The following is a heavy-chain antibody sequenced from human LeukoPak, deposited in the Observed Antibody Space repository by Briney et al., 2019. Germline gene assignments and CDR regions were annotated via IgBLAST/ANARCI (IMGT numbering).Heavy chain of an antibody. V-gene: IGHV3-30-3*01. D-gene: IGHD2-15*01. J-gene: IGHJ4*02. CDR1: GFTFSTYA. CDR3: ARDPCCTCFLPTPDY. Sequence: PGGSLRLSCAASGFTFSTYAMHWVRQAPGKGLEWVAIISYDGSTKYYADSVKGRFTLSRDNSRNTLSLQMNSLRPEDTAVYYCARDPCCTCFLPTPDYWGQGTLVTVSS. CDR2: ISYDGSTK.